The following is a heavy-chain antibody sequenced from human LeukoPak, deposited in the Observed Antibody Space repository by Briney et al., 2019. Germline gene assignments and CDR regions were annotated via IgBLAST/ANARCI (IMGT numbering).Heavy chain of an antibody. V-gene: IGHV2-5*01. CDR3: AHRRSDMAAVSFDS. J-gene: IGHJ4*02. CDR2: INGIDEK. D-gene: IGHD5-24*01. CDR1: GFSLTTSGVG. Sequence: SGPTLVNPTQTLTLTCTFSGFSLTTSGVGVGWIRQPPGKALEWLAFINGIDEKRYTPSLKSRLTITKDTSKNQVVLTMTVMDPVDTATYYCAHRRSDMAAVSFDSWGQGTLVTVSS.